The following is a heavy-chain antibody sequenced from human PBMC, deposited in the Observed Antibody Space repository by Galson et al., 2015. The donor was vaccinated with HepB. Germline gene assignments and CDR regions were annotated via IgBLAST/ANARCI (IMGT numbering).Heavy chain of an antibody. CDR2: IQYDGSSE. V-gene: IGHV3-30*02. CDR3: VRGYCSGGLCYPPP. D-gene: IGHD2-15*01. Sequence: SLRLSCAASGFTFSSFGMHWVRQAPGKGLDWMAFIQYDGSSEYYADSVKGRFTISRDNSKDTLYLQMNSLRPEDAAVYYCVRGYCSGGLCYPPPWGQGTQVTVSS. CDR1: GFTFSSFG. J-gene: IGHJ5*02.